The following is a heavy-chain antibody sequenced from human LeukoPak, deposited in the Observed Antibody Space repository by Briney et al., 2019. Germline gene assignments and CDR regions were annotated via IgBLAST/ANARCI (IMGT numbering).Heavy chain of an antibody. CDR2: IKQDGSEK. V-gene: IGHV3-7*01. CDR3: ARDQWWQFIAVAITSYFDY. J-gene: IGHJ4*02. Sequence: GGSLRLSCAASGFTFSSYWMSWVRQAPGKGLEWVANIKQDGSEKYYVDSVKGRFTISRDNAKNLLYLQMNSLRAEDTAVYYCARDQWWQFIAVAITSYFDYGGQGPLVTVSS. CDR1: GFTFSSYW. D-gene: IGHD6-19*01.